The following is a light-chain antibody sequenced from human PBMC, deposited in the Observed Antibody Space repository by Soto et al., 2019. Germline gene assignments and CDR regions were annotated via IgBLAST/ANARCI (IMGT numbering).Light chain of an antibody. CDR1: SSDVGGYNY. CDR3: SSSSGSSTRNYV. CDR2: EVS. V-gene: IGLV2-14*01. J-gene: IGLJ1*01. Sequence: QSALTQPASVSGSPGQSITISCTGTSSDVGGYNYVSWYQQHPGKAPKLMIYEVSNRPSGVSNRFSGSKSGNTASLTISGLQAEDESDYYCSSSSGSSTRNYVFGTGTKVTVL.